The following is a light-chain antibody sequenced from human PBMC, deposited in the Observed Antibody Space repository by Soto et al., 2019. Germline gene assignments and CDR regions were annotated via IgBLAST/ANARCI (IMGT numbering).Light chain of an antibody. J-gene: IGKJ1*01. Sequence: DTVLTQSPGTLALSPGERATLSCRASQTLRGRYLAWYQQKPGQAPRLLIYGASTRATGKQERFSGSGSGTDVTLTISRLEPEDFAVYYCQQYDTSPRTFGQGTKVEI. V-gene: IGKV3-20*01. CDR2: GAS. CDR3: QQYDTSPRT. CDR1: QTLRGRY.